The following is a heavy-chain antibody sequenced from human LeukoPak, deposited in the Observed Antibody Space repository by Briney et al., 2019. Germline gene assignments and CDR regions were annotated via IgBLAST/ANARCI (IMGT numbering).Heavy chain of an antibody. Sequence: GGSLRLSCAASGFTFSSYSMNWVRQAPGEGLEWVSSISSSSSYIYYADSVKGRFTISRDNAKNSLYLQMNSLRAEDTAVYYCARKPVGAPGGWGQGTLVTVSS. CDR3: ARKPVGAPGG. CDR1: GFTFSSYS. D-gene: IGHD1-26*01. J-gene: IGHJ4*02. V-gene: IGHV3-21*01. CDR2: ISSSSSYI.